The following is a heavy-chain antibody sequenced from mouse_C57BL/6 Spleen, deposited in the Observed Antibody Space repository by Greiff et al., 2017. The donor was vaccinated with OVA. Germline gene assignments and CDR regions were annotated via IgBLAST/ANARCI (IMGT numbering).Heavy chain of an antibody. V-gene: IGHV5-17*01. CDR2: ISSGSNTI. J-gene: IGHJ4*01. CDR1: GFTFSDYG. D-gene: IGHD2-4*01. CDR3: ARGNDYDRYYAMDY. Sequence: DVKLVESGGGLVKPGGSLKLSCAASGFTFSDYGMHWVRQAPEKGLEWVAYISSGSNTIYYADTVKGRFTITSSNAKNTLFLQMTSLRSEDTAMYYCARGNDYDRYYAMDYWGQGTSVTVSS.